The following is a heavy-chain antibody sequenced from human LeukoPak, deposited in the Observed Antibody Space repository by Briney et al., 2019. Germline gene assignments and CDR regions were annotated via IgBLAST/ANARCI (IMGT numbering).Heavy chain of an antibody. V-gene: IGHV1-69*04. CDR3: ARDPSYCSGGSCYSDY. CDR2: IIPILGIA. CDR1: GGTFSSYT. J-gene: IGHJ4*02. D-gene: IGHD2-15*01. Sequence: SVNVSCKASGGTFSSYTISWVRQAPGQGLEWMGRIIPILGIANYAQKFQGRVTITAGKSTSTAYMELSSLRSEDTAVYYCARDPSYCSGGSCYSDYWGQGTLVTVSS.